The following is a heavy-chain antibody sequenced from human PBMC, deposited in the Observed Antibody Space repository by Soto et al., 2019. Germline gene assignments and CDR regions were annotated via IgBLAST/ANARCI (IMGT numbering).Heavy chain of an antibody. CDR2: IIPIFGTA. CDR1: GGTFSSYA. V-gene: IGHV1-69*01. Sequence: QVQLVQSGAEVKKPGSSVKVSCKASGGTFSSYAISWVRQAPGPGLEWMGGIIPIFGTANYAQKFQGRVTITADESTSTAYMELSSLRSEATAVYYSARGGTLVRGARRGMDVWGQGTTVTVSS. J-gene: IGHJ6*02. CDR3: ARGGTLVRGARRGMDV. D-gene: IGHD3-10*01.